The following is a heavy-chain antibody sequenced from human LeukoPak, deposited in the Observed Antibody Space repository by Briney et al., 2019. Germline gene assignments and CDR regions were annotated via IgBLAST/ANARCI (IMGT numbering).Heavy chain of an antibody. J-gene: IGHJ3*02. V-gene: IGHV3-74*01. CDR2: INSDGSST. CDR1: RFTFSTYW. D-gene: IGHD2-21*01. CDR3: ARGGIAYFQAGAFDI. Sequence: GGSLRLSCAASRFTFSTYWMHWVRQAPGKGLVWVSRINSDGSSTGYADSVKGRFTISRDNAKSSLYLQMNSLRAEDTAVYYCARGGIAYFQAGAFDIWGQGTMVTVSS.